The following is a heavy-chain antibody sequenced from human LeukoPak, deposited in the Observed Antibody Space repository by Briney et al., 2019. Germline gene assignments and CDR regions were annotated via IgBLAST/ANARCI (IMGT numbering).Heavy chain of an antibody. CDR3: AKDPPHSSSWYYFDY. CDR2: ISGSGGST. D-gene: IGHD6-13*01. J-gene: IGHJ4*02. CDR1: GFTFITYA. V-gene: IGHV3-23*01. Sequence: GGSLRLSCAASGFTFITYAMNWVRQAPGKGLEWVSAISGSGGSTYYADSVKGRFTISRDNSKNTLYLQMNSLRAEDTAVYYCAKDPPHSSSWYYFDYWGQGTLVTVSS.